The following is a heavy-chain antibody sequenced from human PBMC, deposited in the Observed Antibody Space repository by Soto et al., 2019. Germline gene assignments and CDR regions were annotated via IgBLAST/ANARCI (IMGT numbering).Heavy chain of an antibody. Sequence: EVQLVESGGGLVQPGRSLRLSCAASGFTVSSNYMSWVRQAPGKGLEWGSVIYSGGGTKYADSVKGRFTISRDNSKNTLYLQMDSLRVEDTAVYYCAREGQYDILTGYRHHFDCWGQGTLVTVSS. CDR2: IYSGGGT. D-gene: IGHD3-9*01. V-gene: IGHV3-66*01. CDR1: GFTVSSNY. CDR3: AREGQYDILTGYRHHFDC. J-gene: IGHJ4*02.